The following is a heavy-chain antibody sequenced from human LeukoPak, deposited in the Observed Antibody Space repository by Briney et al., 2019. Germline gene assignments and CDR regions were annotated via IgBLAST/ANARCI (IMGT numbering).Heavy chain of an antibody. CDR2: ISWNSGSI. Sequence: GGSLRLSCAASGFTFDDYAMHWVRQAPGKGLEWVSGISWNSGSIGYADSVKGRFTISRDNAKNPLYLQMNSLRAEDTALYYCAKDIAYDSSGYWAFDIWGQGTMVTVSS. J-gene: IGHJ3*02. CDR3: AKDIAYDSSGYWAFDI. CDR1: GFTFDDYA. V-gene: IGHV3-9*01. D-gene: IGHD3-22*01.